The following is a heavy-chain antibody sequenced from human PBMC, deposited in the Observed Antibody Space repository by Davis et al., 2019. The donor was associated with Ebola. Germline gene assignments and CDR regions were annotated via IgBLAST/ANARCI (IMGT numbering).Heavy chain of an antibody. CDR1: GYSFTSYW. V-gene: IGHV5-51*01. CDR2: IYPGDSDT. Sequence: KVSCKGSGYSFTSYWIGWVRQMPGKGLEWMGIIYPGDSDTSYSPSSQGQVTISADKSISTAYLQWSSLKASDTATYYCARPLAAAADWGQGTLVTVSS. D-gene: IGHD6-13*01. J-gene: IGHJ4*02. CDR3: ARPLAAAAD.